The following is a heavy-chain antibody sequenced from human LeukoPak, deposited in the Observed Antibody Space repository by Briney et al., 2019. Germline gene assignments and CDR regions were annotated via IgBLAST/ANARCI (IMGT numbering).Heavy chain of an antibody. D-gene: IGHD3-16*01. CDR1: GFTFNNFA. CDR3: ATFRWGVGFEY. CDR2: IHHSGST. V-gene: IGHV4-4*02. Sequence: GSLRLSCAASGFTFNNFAMSWVRQAPGKGLEWIGEIHHSGSTNYNPSLKSRVTISVDTSKNQFSLKLNSLTAADTAVYYCATFRWGVGFEYWGQGTLATVSS. J-gene: IGHJ4*02.